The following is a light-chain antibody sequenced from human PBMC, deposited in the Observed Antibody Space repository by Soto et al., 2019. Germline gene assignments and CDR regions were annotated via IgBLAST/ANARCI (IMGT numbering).Light chain of an antibody. CDR2: AAS. V-gene: IGKV1-39*01. Sequence: DIQMTQSPSSLSASVGDRVTITCRASQSISSYLNWYQQKPGKAPKLLIFAASSLQSGVPSRFSGSRSGPDFTLTNSSLQPEDFATYYCQQSYSSPPTFGQGTKVDIK. CDR3: QQSYSSPPT. CDR1: QSISSY. J-gene: IGKJ1*01.